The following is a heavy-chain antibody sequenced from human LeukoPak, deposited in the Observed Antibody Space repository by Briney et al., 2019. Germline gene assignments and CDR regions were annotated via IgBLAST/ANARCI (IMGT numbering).Heavy chain of an antibody. CDR1: GFTFSAYA. CDR2: ITGGGDT. D-gene: IGHD3-3*01. CDR3: AKWAGDETYSSTYYGPLDH. J-gene: IGHJ4*02. V-gene: IGHV3-23*01. Sequence: GGSLRLSCAASGFTFSAYALTWVRQAPGKGLEWVSSITGGGDTYYAESVKGRFTISRDKSQKTLYLQISSLRPEDTARYYCAKWAGDETYSSTYYGPLDHWGQGTQVTVSS.